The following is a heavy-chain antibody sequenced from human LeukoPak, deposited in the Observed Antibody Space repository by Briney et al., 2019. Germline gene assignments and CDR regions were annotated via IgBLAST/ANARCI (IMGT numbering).Heavy chain of an antibody. CDR2: ISAYNGNT. V-gene: IGHV1-18*01. D-gene: IGHD4-17*01. CDR1: GYTFTSYG. J-gene: IGHJ4*02. Sequence: ASVKVSCKASGYTFTSYGISWVRQAPGQGLEWMGWISAYNGNTNYAQKLQGRVTMTTDTSTSTAYMELRNLISEDTAEYYCARDPGAYGDYFRPSGWDSWGQGTLVTVSS. CDR3: ARDPGAYGDYFRPSGWDS.